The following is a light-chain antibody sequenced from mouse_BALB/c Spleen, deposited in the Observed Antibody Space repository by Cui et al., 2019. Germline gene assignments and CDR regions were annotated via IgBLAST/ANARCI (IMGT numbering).Light chain of an antibody. CDR2: CTS. Sequence: DIVMTQSQSLLSASVGDRVSITCKASQDVNNDIAWYQQKPGQAPRLLIYCTSTRHPGIPSRFTGSGSGRDFSLTISNLESEDMADYFCQQYDNLWTFGGGTKLEIK. J-gene: IGKJ1*01. CDR1: QDVNND. CDR3: QQYDNLWT. V-gene: IGKV6-23*01.